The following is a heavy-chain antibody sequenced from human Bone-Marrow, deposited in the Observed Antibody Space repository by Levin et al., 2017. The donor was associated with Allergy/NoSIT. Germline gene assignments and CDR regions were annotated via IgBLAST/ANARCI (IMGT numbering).Heavy chain of an antibody. Sequence: GGSLRLSCAVSGLTVSDNYMTRVRQAPGKGLEWVSIIYPGGGPYYADSVKDRFTISRDISKNTLDLLMDSLRVDDTAVYYCARVGISVPGNDYWGQGTLVTVSS. J-gene: IGHJ4*02. D-gene: IGHD6-19*01. CDR3: ARVGISVPGNDY. V-gene: IGHV3-66*01. CDR1: GLTVSDNY. CDR2: IYPGGGP.